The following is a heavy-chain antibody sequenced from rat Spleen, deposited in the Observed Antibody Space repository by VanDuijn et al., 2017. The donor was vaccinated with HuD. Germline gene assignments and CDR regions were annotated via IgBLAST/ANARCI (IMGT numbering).Heavy chain of an antibody. Sequence: EVQLVESGGGLVQPGRSLKLSCAASGFTFSNYYMAWVRQAPTKGLACVAYISTGGGITYYRDSVKCRFTISRDNAKNTLYLQMDSLRSEDTATYYCTTSNYYSSYIYLDAWGQGASVTVSS. CDR2: ISTGGGIT. D-gene: IGHD1-2*01. CDR1: GFTFSNYY. V-gene: IGHV5-27*01. J-gene: IGHJ4*01. CDR3: TTSNYYSSYIYLDA.